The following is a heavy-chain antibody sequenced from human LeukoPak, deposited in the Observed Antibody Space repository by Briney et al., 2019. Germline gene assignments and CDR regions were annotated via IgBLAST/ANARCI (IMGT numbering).Heavy chain of an antibody. D-gene: IGHD5-24*01. CDR1: GGSISSYY. CDR2: IYTSGST. CDR3: ARWLQYLNWFDP. V-gene: IGHV4-4*09. Sequence: PSETLSLTCTVSGGSISSYYWSWIRQPPGKGLEWIGYIYTSGSTNYNPSLKSRVTISVDTSKNQFSLKLSSVTAADTAVYYCARWLQYLNWFDPWGQGTLVTVSS. J-gene: IGHJ5*02.